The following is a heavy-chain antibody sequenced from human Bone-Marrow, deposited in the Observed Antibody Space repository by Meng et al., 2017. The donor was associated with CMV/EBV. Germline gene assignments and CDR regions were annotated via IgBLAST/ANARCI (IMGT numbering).Heavy chain of an antibody. J-gene: IGHJ5*02. Sequence: GESLKISCAASEFTFSDYSMNWVRQAPGRGLEWVSYFGHTDNTKYYADSVKDRFTISRDNAKNSLYLQMNSLRVEDTAVYYCARDQYGSGNWFDPWGQGTLVTVSS. D-gene: IGHD2-15*01. CDR1: EFTFSDYS. CDR3: ARDQYGSGNWFDP. CDR2: FGHTDNTK. V-gene: IGHV3-48*04.